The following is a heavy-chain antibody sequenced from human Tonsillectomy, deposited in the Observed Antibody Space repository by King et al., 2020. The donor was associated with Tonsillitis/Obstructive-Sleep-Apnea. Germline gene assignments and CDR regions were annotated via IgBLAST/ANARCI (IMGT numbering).Heavy chain of an antibody. CDR1: GFTFSSYA. CDR2: ISYDGSNK. CDR3: ARETVDIVVVVAATHGGYDY. Sequence: VKLVESGGGVVQPGRSLRLSCAASGFTFSSYAMHWVRQAPGKGLEWVAVISYDGSNKYYADSVKGRFTISRDNSKNTLYLQMNSLRAEDTAVYYCARETVDIVVVVAATHGGYDYWGQGTLVTVSS. J-gene: IGHJ4*02. D-gene: IGHD2-15*01. V-gene: IGHV3-30*01.